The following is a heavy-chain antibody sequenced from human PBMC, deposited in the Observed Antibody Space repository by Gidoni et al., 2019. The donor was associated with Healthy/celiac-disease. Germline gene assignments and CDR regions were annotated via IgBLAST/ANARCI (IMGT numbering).Heavy chain of an antibody. J-gene: IGHJ5*02. V-gene: IGHV4-39*07. Sequence: QLQLQESGPGLVKPSETLSLTCTVSGGSISSSSYYWGWIRQPPGKGLEGIGSIYYSGSTYYNPSLKSRVTISVDTSKNQFSLKLSSVTAADTAVYYCAREDFGGVIVRGSWFDPWGQGTLVTVSS. CDR1: GGSISSSSYY. D-gene: IGHD3-16*02. CDR3: AREDFGGVIVRGSWFDP. CDR2: IYYSGST.